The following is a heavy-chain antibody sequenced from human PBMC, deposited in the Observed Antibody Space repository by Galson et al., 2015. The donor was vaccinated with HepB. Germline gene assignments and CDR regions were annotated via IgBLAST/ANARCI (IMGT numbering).Heavy chain of an antibody. CDR3: ARTKSFDQLYFDY. CDR1: GFSLRTSGMC. J-gene: IGHJ4*02. CDR2: IDWDDDE. D-gene: IGHD3-9*01. Sequence: PALVKPTQTLTLPCTFSGFSLRTSGMCVSWIRQPPGKALEWLARIDWDDDEYYSTSLKTRLTISKDTSKNQVVLTMTNMDPADTATYYYARTKSFDQLYFDYWGQGALVTVSS. V-gene: IGHV2-70*11.